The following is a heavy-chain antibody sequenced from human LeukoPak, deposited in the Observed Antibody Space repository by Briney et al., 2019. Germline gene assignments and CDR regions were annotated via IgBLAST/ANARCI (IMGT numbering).Heavy chain of an antibody. V-gene: IGHV1-69*13. CDR2: IIPIFGTA. J-gene: IGHJ6*03. Sequence: GASVKVSCKASGGTFSSYAISWVRQAPGQGLEWMGGIIPIFGTANYAQKFQGRVTITADESTSTAYMELSSLRSEDTAVYYCARVNDGYYYYSMAVGAKGPTVPVP. D-gene: IGHD2-8*01. CDR1: GGTFSSYA. CDR3: ARVNDGYYYYSMAV.